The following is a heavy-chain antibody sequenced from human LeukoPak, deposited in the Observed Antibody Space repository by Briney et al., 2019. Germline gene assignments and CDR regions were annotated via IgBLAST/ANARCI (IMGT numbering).Heavy chain of an antibody. CDR3: AGLRDSWKYFFDR. J-gene: IGHJ4*02. CDR1: GGSISSSFHY. V-gene: IGHV4-39*01. CDR2: IYYSGTT. D-gene: IGHD1-7*01. Sequence: SETLSLTCTVSGGSISSSFHYWGWIRQPPGKGLEWIGSIYYSGTTYYNPSLESRVTMSVDTSKNQFSLKLSSVNAADSAVYSCAGLRDSWKYFFDRWGQGALVTVSS.